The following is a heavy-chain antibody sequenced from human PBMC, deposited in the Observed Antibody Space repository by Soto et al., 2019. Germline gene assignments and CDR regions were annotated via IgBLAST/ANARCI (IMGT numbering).Heavy chain of an antibody. CDR3: ASGGYNKDY. CDR2: IYYSGST. V-gene: IGHV4-59*01. J-gene: IGHJ4*02. CDR1: GGSISSYY. Sequence: QVQLQEWGAGLVKPSETLSLTCTVSGGSISSYYWSWIRQPPGKGLEWIGYIYYSGSTNYNPSLKSRVTISVDTSKNQFSLKLSSVTAADTAVYYCASGGYNKDYWGQGTLVTVSS. D-gene: IGHD1-26*01.